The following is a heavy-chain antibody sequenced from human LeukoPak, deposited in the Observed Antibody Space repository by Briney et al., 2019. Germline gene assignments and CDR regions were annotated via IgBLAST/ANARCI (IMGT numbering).Heavy chain of an antibody. CDR2: IYYSGST. V-gene: IGHV4-59*12. D-gene: IGHD6-6*01. Sequence: SETLSLTCTVSGGSISSYYWSWIRQPPGKGLEWIGYIYYSGSTNYNPSLKSRVTISVDTSKNQFSLKLSSVTAADTAVYYCARDKFSSTSGTNSYYYMDVWGKGTTVTVSS. CDR1: GGSISSYY. J-gene: IGHJ6*03. CDR3: ARDKFSSTSGTNSYYYMDV.